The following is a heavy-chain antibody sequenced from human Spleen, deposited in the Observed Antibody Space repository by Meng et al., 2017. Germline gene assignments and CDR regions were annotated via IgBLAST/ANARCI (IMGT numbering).Heavy chain of an antibody. J-gene: IGHJ4*02. Sequence: QVQLVQSGAGVKRPGASVKVSCKASGFTFSNYAMQWVRQAPGQRLEWMGWINAGNGATRYSQKLQGRVTITRDTSANTAYMELSSLRSEDTAVYYCARPSIVGATFDYWGQGTLVTVSS. D-gene: IGHD1-26*01. CDR3: ARPSIVGATFDY. CDR1: GFTFSNYA. CDR2: INAGNGAT. V-gene: IGHV1-3*01.